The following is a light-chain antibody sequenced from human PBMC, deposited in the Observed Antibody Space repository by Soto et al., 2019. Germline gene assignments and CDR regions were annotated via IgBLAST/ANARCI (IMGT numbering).Light chain of an antibody. J-gene: IGKJ1*01. Sequence: IQMTQSHSTLSGSVGDRVTITCRSSQTISSWLVWYQQKPGKAPKLLIYKASTLKSGVPSRSSGSGSGTEFTLTISSLQPDDFATYYCQHYNSYSEACGQGTKVDIK. CDR1: QTISSW. V-gene: IGKV1-5*03. CDR3: QHYNSYSEA. CDR2: KAS.